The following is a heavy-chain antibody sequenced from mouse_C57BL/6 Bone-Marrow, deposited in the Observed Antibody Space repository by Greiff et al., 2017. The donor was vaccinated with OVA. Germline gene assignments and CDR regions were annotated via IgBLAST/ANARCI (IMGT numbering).Heavy chain of an antibody. CDR1: GYSFTDYN. J-gene: IGHJ2*01. CDR3: AVYYGSSYFDY. V-gene: IGHV1-39*01. Sequence: EVKLMESGPELVKPGASVKISCKASGYSFTDYNMNWVKQSNGKSLEWIGVINPNYGTTSYNQKFKGKATLTVDQSSSTAYMPLNSLTSEASAVYYCAVYYGSSYFDYWGQGTTLTVSS. CDR2: INPNYGTT. D-gene: IGHD1-1*01.